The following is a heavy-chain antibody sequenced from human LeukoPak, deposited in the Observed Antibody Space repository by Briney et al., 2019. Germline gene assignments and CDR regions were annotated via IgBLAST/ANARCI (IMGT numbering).Heavy chain of an antibody. D-gene: IGHD3-10*01. V-gene: IGHV3-23*01. CDR3: AIPRYYYGSRTYLTFVY. CDR1: GFALTNVA. CDR2: ISVSGDST. J-gene: IGHJ4*02. Sequence: RGSLCPSCAVSGFALTNVALNWGRQAPGEGLGWVSSISVSGDSTYYRNSGKGRSTISRDNSKNPQYLQINSPRAEDTAVHYRAIPRYYYGSRTYLTFVYWGQGTLVTVSS.